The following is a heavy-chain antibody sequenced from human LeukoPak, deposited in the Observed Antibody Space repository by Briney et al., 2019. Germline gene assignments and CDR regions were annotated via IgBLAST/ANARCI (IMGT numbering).Heavy chain of an antibody. D-gene: IGHD1-26*01. V-gene: IGHV3-9*01. J-gene: IGHJ4*02. CDR3: AKGEVGATPGAFDY. Sequence: GGSLRLSCAASGLTFDDYAMHWVRQAPGKGLEWVSSISWNSGSIGYADSVKGRFTISRDNAKNSLYLQMNSLRAEDTALYYCAKGEVGATPGAFDYWGQGTLVTVSS. CDR1: GLTFDDYA. CDR2: ISWNSGSI.